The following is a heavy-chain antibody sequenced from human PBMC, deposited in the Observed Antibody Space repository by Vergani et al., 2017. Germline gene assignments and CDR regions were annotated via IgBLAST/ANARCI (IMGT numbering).Heavy chain of an antibody. V-gene: IGHV3-30*04. CDR2: ISHDGSHK. D-gene: IGHD3-22*01. CDR1: GFTFSTYA. Sequence: VQLVESGGGVVQPGRSLRLSCAAPGFTFSTYAMHWVRQAPGKGLEWVAVISHDGSHKYYADSVKGRFTISRDNSKNTLYLQMNSLRAEDTAVDYCARGGYYDSSEGGFDYWGQGTLVTVSS. J-gene: IGHJ4*02. CDR3: ARGGYYDSSEGGFDY.